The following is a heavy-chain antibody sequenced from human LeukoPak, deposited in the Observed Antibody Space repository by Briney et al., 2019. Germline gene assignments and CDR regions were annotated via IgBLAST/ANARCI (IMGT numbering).Heavy chain of an antibody. Sequence: GGSLRLSCAASGFTFSSYSMNWVRQAPGKGLEWVSSISSSSSYIHYADSVKGRFTISRDNAKNSLYLQMNSLRAEDTAVYYCAKDLEWELPAEWGIWGQGTLVTVSS. J-gene: IGHJ4*02. CDR1: GFTFSSYS. CDR3: AKDLEWELPAEWGI. D-gene: IGHD1-26*01. CDR2: ISSSSSYI. V-gene: IGHV3-21*01.